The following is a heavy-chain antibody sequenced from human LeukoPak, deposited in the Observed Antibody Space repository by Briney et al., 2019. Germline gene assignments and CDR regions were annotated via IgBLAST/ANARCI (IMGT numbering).Heavy chain of an antibody. V-gene: IGHV3-23*01. D-gene: IGHD2-15*01. CDR3: AKGRLFNGYFDY. CDR1: GFTLTRHA. CDR2: IGDRGDIT. J-gene: IGHJ4*02. Sequence: GGSLRLSCAASGFTLTRHAMSWVRQAPGKGLEWVSVIGDRGDITYYADSVKGRFTISRDNSKNTLYLQMNSLRAEDTAVYYCAKGRLFNGYFDYWGQGTLVTVSS.